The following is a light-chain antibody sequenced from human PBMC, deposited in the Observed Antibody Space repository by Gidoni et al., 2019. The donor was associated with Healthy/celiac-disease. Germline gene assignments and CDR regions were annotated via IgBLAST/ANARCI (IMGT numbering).Light chain of an antibody. CDR1: QSISNY. V-gene: IGKV1-27*01. J-gene: IGKJ1*01. Sequence: DIQITHSPSSLSASVGERVTITCRASQSISNYLAWYQQKPGKVPKLLIYAASTLQTGVPARFSGSGSGTDFTLTISSLQPEDVATYYCQKYNSGPKTFGQGTKVEIK. CDR2: AAS. CDR3: QKYNSGPKT.